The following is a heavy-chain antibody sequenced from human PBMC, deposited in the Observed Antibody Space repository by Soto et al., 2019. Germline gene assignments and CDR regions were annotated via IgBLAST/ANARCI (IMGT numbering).Heavy chain of an antibody. J-gene: IGHJ4*02. CDR3: AMDGYGDYGY. CDR1: GYTFTSNG. V-gene: IGHV1-18*01. D-gene: IGHD4-17*01. Sequence: QVQLVQSGAELKKPGTSVKVSCKASGYTFTSNGISWVRQAPGQGLEWMGWISTYNGNTNYAQKLQGRVTMTRDTPTSRAYRELRDLRSDDTAVYYCAMDGYGDYGYWGQGSLVTVSS. CDR2: ISTYNGNT.